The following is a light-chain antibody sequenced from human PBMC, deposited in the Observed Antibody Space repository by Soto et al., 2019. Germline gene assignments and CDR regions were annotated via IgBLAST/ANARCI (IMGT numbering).Light chain of an antibody. CDR3: QQYSSYWT. J-gene: IGKJ1*01. V-gene: IGKV1-5*03. CDR2: KAS. Sequence: GDRVTITCRASQSISSWLAWYQQKPGKAPKVLMYKASILESGVPPRFSGSGYGTEFTLTISSLQPDDSATYYCQQYSSYWTFGQGTKVDSK. CDR1: QSISSW.